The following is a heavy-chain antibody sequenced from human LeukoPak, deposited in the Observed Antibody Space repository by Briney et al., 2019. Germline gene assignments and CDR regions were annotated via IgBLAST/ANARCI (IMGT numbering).Heavy chain of an antibody. D-gene: IGHD2-2*01. CDR1: GFTFDDYA. V-gene: IGHV3-9*01. CDR2: ISWNSGSI. J-gene: IGHJ4*02. Sequence: GGSLRLSCAASGFTFDDYAMHWVRQAPGKGLEWVSGISWNSGSIGYADSVKGRFTISRDNAKNSLYLQMNSLRAEDTALYYCAKTKASRYCSSTSCWGTFDYWGQGTRVTVSS. CDR3: AKTKASRYCSSTSCWGTFDY.